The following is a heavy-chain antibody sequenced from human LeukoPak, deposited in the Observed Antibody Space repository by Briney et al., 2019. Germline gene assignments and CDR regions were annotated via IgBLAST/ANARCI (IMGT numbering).Heavy chain of an antibody. J-gene: IGHJ4*02. CDR1: GFTFSSYA. V-gene: IGHV3-30-3*01. CDR3: AKAGDAWGYNSPLGGRFDY. Sequence: GRSLRLSCAASGFTFSSYAMHWVCQAPGKGLEWVAVISHDGSNKYYADSVKGRFTISRDNSKNRLYLQMNSLRAEDTAVYYCAKAGDAWGYNSPLGGRFDYWGQGTLVTVSS. D-gene: IGHD5-24*01. CDR2: ISHDGSNK.